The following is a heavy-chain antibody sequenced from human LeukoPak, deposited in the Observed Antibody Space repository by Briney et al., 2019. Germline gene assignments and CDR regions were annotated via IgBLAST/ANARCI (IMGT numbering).Heavy chain of an antibody. D-gene: IGHD4-17*01. Sequence: SETLSLTCTVSGGSISSSGYYWGWIRQPPGKGLEWIGSIYYSGDTYYNPSLKSRVTISVDTSKNQFSLKLSSVTAADTAVYYCARHSGMTTVTAYLDCWGQGTLVTVSS. J-gene: IGHJ4*02. V-gene: IGHV4-39*01. CDR2: IYYSGDT. CDR3: ARHSGMTTVTAYLDC. CDR1: GGSISSSGYY.